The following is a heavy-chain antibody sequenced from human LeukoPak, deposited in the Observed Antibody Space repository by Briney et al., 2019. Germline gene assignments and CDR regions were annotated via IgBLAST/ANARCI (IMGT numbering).Heavy chain of an antibody. D-gene: IGHD3-9*01. CDR1: GYRFTSYW. J-gene: IGHJ4*02. V-gene: IGHV5-51*01. CDR2: IYPGDSDT. CDR3: ARAAPHYDILTGYSY. Sequence: GESLKISCKGSGYRFTSYWIGWVRQMPGKGLEWMGIIYPGDSDTRYSPSFQGQVTISADKSISTAYLQWSSLKASDTAMYYCARAAPHYDILTGYSYWGQGTLVTVSS.